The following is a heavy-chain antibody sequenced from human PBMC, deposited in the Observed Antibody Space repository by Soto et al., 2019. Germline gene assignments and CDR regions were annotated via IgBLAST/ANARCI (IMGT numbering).Heavy chain of an antibody. CDR1: GYSFTSFG. CDR2: VNPYNGNT. CDR3: ARGAAWVEAHVI. J-gene: IGHJ4*02. D-gene: IGHD6-6*01. Sequence: ASVKVSCKASGYSFTSFGVNWVRQAPGQGLEWMGWVNPYNGNTNYAQKFQGRVTMTADTSTSTAYMEVRSLRSDDTAVYYCARGAAWVEAHVIWGQGTLVTVGS. V-gene: IGHV1-18*01.